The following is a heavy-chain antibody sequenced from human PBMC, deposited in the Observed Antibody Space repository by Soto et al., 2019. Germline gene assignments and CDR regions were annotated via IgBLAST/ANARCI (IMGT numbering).Heavy chain of an antibody. V-gene: IGHV4-30-4*01. CDR1: GGSISSYDYY. J-gene: IGHJ5*02. CDR2: IYYSGST. Sequence: SETLSLTCTVSGGSISSYDYYWSWIRQPPGKGLECIGYIYYSGSTYYNPSLKSRVTISVDKSKNQFSLKLSSVTAADTAVYYCARDQLEGNWFDPWGQGTLVTVSS. CDR3: ARDQLEGNWFDP. D-gene: IGHD1-1*01.